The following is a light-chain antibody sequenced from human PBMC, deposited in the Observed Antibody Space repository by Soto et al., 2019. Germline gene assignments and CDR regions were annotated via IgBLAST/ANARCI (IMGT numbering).Light chain of an antibody. V-gene: IGKV3-15*01. CDR3: QQYDNWWT. CDR1: QSVSSN. J-gene: IGKJ1*01. Sequence: EIVSTQSPATLSVSPGERATLSCRASQSVSSNLAWYQQKPGQAPRVLIYAASTRATGIPDRFSGSGSGTEFTLTISSLHSEDFGVYYCQQYDNWWTFGQGTKVDIK. CDR2: AAS.